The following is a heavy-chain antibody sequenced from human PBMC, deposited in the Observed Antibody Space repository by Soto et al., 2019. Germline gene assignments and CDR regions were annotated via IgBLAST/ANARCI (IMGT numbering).Heavy chain of an antibody. CDR3: ARSMAITPYFDY. D-gene: IGHD3-10*01. V-gene: IGHV1-69*13. Sequence: SVKVSCKASGGTFSSYAISWVRQAPGQGLEWMGGIIPIFGTANYAQKFQGRVTITADESTSTAYMELSSLRSEDTAVYYCARSMAITPYFDYWGQGTLVTVSS. CDR2: IIPIFGTA. J-gene: IGHJ4*02. CDR1: GGTFSSYA.